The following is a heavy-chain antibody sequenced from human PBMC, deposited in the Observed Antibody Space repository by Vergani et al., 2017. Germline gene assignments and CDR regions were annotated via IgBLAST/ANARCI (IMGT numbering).Heavy chain of an antibody. J-gene: IGHJ3*02. Sequence: QVQLVQSGAEVKKPGASVKVSCKASGYTFTSYYMHWVRQAPGQGLEWMGIINPSGGSTSYAQKFQGRVTITADESTSTAYMELSSLRSEDTAVYYCARCCYDTAMVTSDAFDIWGQGTMVTVSS. CDR2: INPSGGST. D-gene: IGHD5-18*01. CDR1: GYTFTSYY. CDR3: ARCCYDTAMVTSDAFDI. V-gene: IGHV1-46*01.